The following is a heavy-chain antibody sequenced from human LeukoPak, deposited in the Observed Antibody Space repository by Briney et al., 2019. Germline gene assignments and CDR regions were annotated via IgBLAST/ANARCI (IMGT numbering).Heavy chain of an antibody. CDR3: SRGLRGRSGYYFDS. Sequence: SQTLSLTCTVSGGSISSGDYYWPWLRQPPGKGLEWLGYIYYSGSTYYNPSLKSRVTISLDTSKTQFSLRLSSVTAADTAVYYCSRGLRGRSGYYFDSWGQGTLVTVSS. V-gene: IGHV4-30-4*01. CDR1: GGSISSGDYY. J-gene: IGHJ4*02. CDR2: IYYSGST.